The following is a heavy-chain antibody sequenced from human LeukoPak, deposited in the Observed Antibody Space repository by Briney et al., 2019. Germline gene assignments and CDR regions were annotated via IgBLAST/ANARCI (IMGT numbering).Heavy chain of an antibody. D-gene: IGHD3-10*01. V-gene: IGHV3-7*03. CDR3: ARDLNYYGSGSYSWFDP. J-gene: IGHJ5*02. Sequence: GGSLRLSCAASGFTFSSYWMSWVRQAPGKGLEWVANIKQDGSEKYYVDSVKGRFTISRDNAKNSLYLQMNSLRAEDTALYHCARDLNYYGSGSYSWFDPWGQGTLVTVSS. CDR1: GFTFSSYW. CDR2: IKQDGSEK.